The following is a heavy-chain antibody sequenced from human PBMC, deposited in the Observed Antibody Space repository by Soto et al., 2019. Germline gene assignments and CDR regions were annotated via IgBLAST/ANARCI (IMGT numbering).Heavy chain of an antibody. CDR3: ARDGVATMDSNWFDP. CDR1: GGTFSSYA. Sequence: SVKVSCKASGGTFSSYAISWVRQATGQGLEWMGGIIPIFGTANYAQKFQGRVTITADESTSTAYMELSSLRSEDTAVYYCARDGVATMDSNWFDPWGQGTLVTAPQ. J-gene: IGHJ5*02. V-gene: IGHV1-69*13. D-gene: IGHD5-12*01. CDR2: IIPIFGTA.